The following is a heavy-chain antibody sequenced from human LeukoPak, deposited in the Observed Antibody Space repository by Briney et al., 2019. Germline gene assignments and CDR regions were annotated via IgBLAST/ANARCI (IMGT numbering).Heavy chain of an antibody. J-gene: IGHJ5*02. D-gene: IGHD3-9*01. CDR3: AREVGRDYDILTGYYPSWFDP. V-gene: IGHV4-30-2*01. CDR2: IYHSGST. Sequence: SQTLSLTCAVSGDSISSGGYSWSWIRQPPGKGLEWIGYIYHSGSTYYNPSLKSRVTISVDRSKNQFSLKLSSVTAADTAVYYCAREVGRDYDILTGYYPSWFDPWGQGTLVTVSS. CDR1: GDSISSGGYS.